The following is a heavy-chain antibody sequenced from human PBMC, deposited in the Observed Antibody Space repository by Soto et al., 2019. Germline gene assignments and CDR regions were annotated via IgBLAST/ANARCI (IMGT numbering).Heavy chain of an antibody. CDR2: FDPEDGET. CDR3: ATRNQYYDFWSGYYPKRAFDI. D-gene: IGHD3-3*01. V-gene: IGHV1-24*01. J-gene: IGHJ3*02. CDR1: GYTLTELS. Sequence: AASVKVSCKVSGYTLTELSMHWVRQAPGKGLEWMGGFDPEDGETIYAQKFQGRVTMTEDTSTDTAYMELSSLRSEDTAVYYCATRNQYYDFWSGYYPKRAFDIWGQGTMVTVSS.